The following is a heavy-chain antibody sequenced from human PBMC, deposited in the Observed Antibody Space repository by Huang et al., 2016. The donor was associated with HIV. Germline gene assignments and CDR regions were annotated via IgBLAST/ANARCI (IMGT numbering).Heavy chain of an antibody. D-gene: IGHD3-22*01. CDR3: GYDSSGLDAFDI. V-gene: IGHV1-2*02. J-gene: IGHJ3*02. CDR2: INPNSGGT. Sequence: QVQLVQSGAEVKKPGASVKVSCKASGYTFTGYYMQWVRQAPGQGREGRGWINPNSGGTNYAQKFQGRVTMTRDTSISTAYMELSRLRSDDTAVYYCGYDSSGLDAFDIWGQGTMVTVSS. CDR1: GYTFTGYY.